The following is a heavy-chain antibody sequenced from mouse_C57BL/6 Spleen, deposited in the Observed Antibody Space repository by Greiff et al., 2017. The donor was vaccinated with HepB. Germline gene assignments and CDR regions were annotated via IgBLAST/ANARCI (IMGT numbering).Heavy chain of an antibody. J-gene: IGHJ2*01. Sequence: QVQLQQPGAELVKPGASVKLSCKASGYTFTSYWMQWVKQRPGQGLEWIGEIDPSDSYTNYNQKFKGKATLTVDTSSSTAYMQLSSLTSDDSAVYYCARWGTFDYWGKGTTLTVSS. CDR1: GYTFTSYW. D-gene: IGHD2-14*01. V-gene: IGHV1-50*01. CDR3: ARWGTFDY. CDR2: IDPSDSYT.